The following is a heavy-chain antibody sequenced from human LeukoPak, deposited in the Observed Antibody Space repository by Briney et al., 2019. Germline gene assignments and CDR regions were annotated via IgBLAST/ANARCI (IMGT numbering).Heavy chain of an antibody. CDR3: ARIDYYDSSGYFGVGAFDI. CDR1: GGSISSSSYY. V-gene: IGHV4-39*01. D-gene: IGHD3-22*01. Sequence: SETLSLTCTVSGGSISSSSYYWGWIRQPPGKGLEWIGSIYYSGSTYYNPSLKSRVTISVDTSKNQFSLKLSSVTAADTAVYYCARIDYYDSSGYFGVGAFDIWGQGTMVTVSS. CDR2: IYYSGST. J-gene: IGHJ3*02.